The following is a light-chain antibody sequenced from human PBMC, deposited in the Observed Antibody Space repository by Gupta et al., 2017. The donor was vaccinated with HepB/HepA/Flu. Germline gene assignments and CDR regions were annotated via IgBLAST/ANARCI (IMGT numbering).Light chain of an antibody. Sequence: EIVLTQSPGTLSLSPGERATLSCRASQSVSSSYLAWYQQKPGQAPRLLIYGASSRATGIPDRFSGSGSGTDFTLTSSRLEHEDFAVYYCQQYCSSWTFGQGTKVEIK. V-gene: IGKV3-20*01. CDR2: GAS. CDR1: QSVSSSY. J-gene: IGKJ1*01. CDR3: QQYCSSWT.